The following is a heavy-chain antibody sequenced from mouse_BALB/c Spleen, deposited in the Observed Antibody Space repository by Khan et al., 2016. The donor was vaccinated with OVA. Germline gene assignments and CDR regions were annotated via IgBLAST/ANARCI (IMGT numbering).Heavy chain of an antibody. Sequence: QVQLQQSGPDLARPGASVKLSRKASGYTFTDYYINWVKQRTGQGLEWIGDIYPESGNPYYNEKFKGKATLTADKSSSTAYMQLSSLTSEDSAVYFCARGDYGLYYFDYWGQGTTLTVSS. CDR3: ARGDYGLYYFDY. D-gene: IGHD1-2*01. CDR2: IYPESGNP. V-gene: IGHV1-77*01. CDR1: GYTFTDYY. J-gene: IGHJ2*01.